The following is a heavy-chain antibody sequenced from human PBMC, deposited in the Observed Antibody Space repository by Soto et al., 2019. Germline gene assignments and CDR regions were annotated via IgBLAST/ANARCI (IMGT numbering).Heavy chain of an antibody. CDR1: GYTFTAYA. V-gene: IGHV1-3*05. D-gene: IGHD3-16*02. CDR2: INPANGNT. CDR3: TMSAISPYGGLIGPFDY. J-gene: IGHJ4*02. Sequence: QVQLAQSGAEERKPGASVKVSCEATGYTFTAYAMHWVRQAPGQRLEWMGWINPANGNTKYSQKFQGRLTITSDTSANTVYMKLNSLTSEDTAMYYCTMSAISPYGGLIGPFDYWGQGNLVTVSS.